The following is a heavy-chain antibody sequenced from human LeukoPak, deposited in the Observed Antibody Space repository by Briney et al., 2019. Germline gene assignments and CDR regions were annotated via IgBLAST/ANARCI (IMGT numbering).Heavy chain of an antibody. CDR2: IYYSGST. Sequence: SETLSLTCTVSGGSVSSGSYYWSWIRQPPGKGLEWIGYIYYSGSTNYNPSLKSRVTISVDTSKNQFSLKLSSVTATDTAVYYCARHEVGATRSYFDYWGQGTLVTVSS. D-gene: IGHD1-26*01. CDR1: GGSVSSGSYY. CDR3: ARHEVGATRSYFDY. J-gene: IGHJ4*02. V-gene: IGHV4-61*01.